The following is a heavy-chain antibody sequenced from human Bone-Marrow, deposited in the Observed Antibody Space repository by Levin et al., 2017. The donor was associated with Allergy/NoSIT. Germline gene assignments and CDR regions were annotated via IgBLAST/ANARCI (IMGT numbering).Heavy chain of an antibody. CDR1: GFTFSGYW. Sequence: SCASSGFTFSGYWMAWVRQAPGKGLEWVANINRDGGDGYYVDSVKGRFTISRDNARNSLDLQMNSLRVEDTAVHYCARNGAWSFEFWGQGTLVTVSS. CDR2: INRDGGDG. CDR3: ARNGAWSFEF. D-gene: IGHD2-8*01. J-gene: IGHJ4*02. V-gene: IGHV3-7*02.